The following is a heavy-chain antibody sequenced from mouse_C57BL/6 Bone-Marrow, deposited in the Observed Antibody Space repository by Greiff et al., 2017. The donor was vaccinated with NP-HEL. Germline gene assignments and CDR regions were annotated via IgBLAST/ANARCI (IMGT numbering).Heavy chain of an antibody. V-gene: IGHV1-81*01. CDR1: GYTFTSYG. J-gene: IGHJ3*01. CDR3: AEYYYGSSYPFAY. D-gene: IGHD1-1*01. CDR2: IYPRSGNT. Sequence: QVQLQQSGAELARPGASVKLSCKASGYTFTSYGISWVKQRTGQGLEWIGEIYPRSGNTYYNEKFKGKATLTADKSSSTAYMELRSLTSEDSAVYFCAEYYYGSSYPFAYWGQGTLVTVSA.